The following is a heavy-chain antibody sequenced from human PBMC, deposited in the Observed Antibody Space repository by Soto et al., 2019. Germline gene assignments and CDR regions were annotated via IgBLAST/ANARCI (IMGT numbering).Heavy chain of an antibody. V-gene: IGHV5-51*01. J-gene: IGHJ3*01. Sequence: GESLKTSCKGSGYSFAGYWIGWGRPIPRKGLDWMGVIYPGDSDTRYSPSFHGQVTISADKSISTAYLQWSSLKASDTAMYFCARLPGVRGVFDGFNVWGQGTMVTVSS. CDR1: GYSFAGYW. CDR2: IYPGDSDT. D-gene: IGHD3-10*01. CDR3: ARLPGVRGVFDGFNV.